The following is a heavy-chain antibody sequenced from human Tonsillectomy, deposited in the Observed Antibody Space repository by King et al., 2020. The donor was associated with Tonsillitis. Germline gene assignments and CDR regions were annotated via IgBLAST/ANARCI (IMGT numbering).Heavy chain of an antibody. J-gene: IGHJ4*02. D-gene: IGHD2/OR15-2a*01. CDR2: ISGSGGST. CDR1: GFTFTTYA. CDR3: AKDPFGPAWLDY. V-gene: IGHV3-23*04. Sequence: VQLVESGGGLVQPGGSLKLSCAASGFTFTTYAMSWVRQAPGKGLEWVSTISGSGGSTYYADSVKGRFTISRDNSKNTLFLQMNSLRAEDTAVYYCAKDPFGPAWLDYWGQGTLITVSS.